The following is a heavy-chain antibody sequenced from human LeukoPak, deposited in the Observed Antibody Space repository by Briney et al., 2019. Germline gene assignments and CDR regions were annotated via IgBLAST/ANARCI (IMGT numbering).Heavy chain of an antibody. CDR2: INHSGST. V-gene: IGHV4-34*01. J-gene: IGHJ4*02. CDR1: GGSFSGYY. CDR3: ARTPLYSSSFFDY. Sequence: SETLSLTCAVYGGSFSGYYWSWIRQPPGKGLEWIGEINHSGSTNYNPSLKSRVTISVDTSKNQFSLKLSSVTAAGTAVYYCARTPLYSSSFFDYWGQGTLVTVSS. D-gene: IGHD6-13*01.